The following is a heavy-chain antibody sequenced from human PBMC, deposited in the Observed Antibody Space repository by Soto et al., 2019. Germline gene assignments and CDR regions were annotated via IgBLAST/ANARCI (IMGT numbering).Heavy chain of an antibody. Sequence: QVQLVQSGAEVKKPGSSVKVSCKASGGTFSSYAISWVRQAPGQGLEWMGGIIPIFGTANYAQKFQGRVTSTADESTSTAYMELSSLRSEDTAVYYCARHRTADYGDSGGADIWGQGTLVTVSS. CDR2: IIPIFGTA. CDR1: GGTFSSYA. CDR3: ARHRTADYGDSGGADI. J-gene: IGHJ4*02. V-gene: IGHV1-69*01. D-gene: IGHD4-17*01.